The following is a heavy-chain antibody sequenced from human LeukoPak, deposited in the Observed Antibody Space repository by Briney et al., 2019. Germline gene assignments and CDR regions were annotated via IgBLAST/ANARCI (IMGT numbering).Heavy chain of an antibody. J-gene: IGHJ4*02. D-gene: IGHD2-2*01. CDR2: TSGSGGTT. CDR1: GFTFNTYA. V-gene: IGHV3-23*01. CDR3: AKDRPDTTSGRIDY. Sequence: GGSLRLSCAASGFTFNTYAMSWVRQAPGKGLEWISVTSGSGGTTYYADSVKGRFTISRDNSKNTVYLQMNSLRAEDTAVYYCAKDRPDTTSGRIDYWGQGTLVTVSS.